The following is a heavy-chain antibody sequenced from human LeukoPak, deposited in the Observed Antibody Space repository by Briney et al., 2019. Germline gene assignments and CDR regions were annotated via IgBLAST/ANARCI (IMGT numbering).Heavy chain of an antibody. J-gene: IGHJ6*03. V-gene: IGHV4-61*02. Sequence: PSETLSLTCTVSGGSVRRGNYYWTWIRQPAGSGLEWIGRIFTSGTTDYNPSLRTRVTIPVDASRNQFSLNLSSVTAADTAVYYCARWSGSVTARNYYYYMDVWGEGTTVTVSS. CDR2: IFTSGTT. D-gene: IGHD6-6*01. CDR1: GGSVRRGNYY. CDR3: ARWSGSVTARNYYYYMDV.